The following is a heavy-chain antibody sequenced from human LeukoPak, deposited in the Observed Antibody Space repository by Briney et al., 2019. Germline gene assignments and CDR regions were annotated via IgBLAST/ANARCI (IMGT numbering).Heavy chain of an antibody. V-gene: IGHV1-69*01. CDR3: ARGPGYSGYDSPGWYTIRFDC. CDR1: GGTFSSYA. CDR2: VIPIFGTA. D-gene: IGHD5-12*01. J-gene: IGHJ4*02. Sequence: SVKVSCKASGGTFSSYAISWVRQAPGQGLEWMGGVIPIFGTAIYAQKFLRRVTITADESTSTAYMELSSLRSEDTAVYYCARGPGYSGYDSPGWYTIRFDCWGQGTLVTVSS.